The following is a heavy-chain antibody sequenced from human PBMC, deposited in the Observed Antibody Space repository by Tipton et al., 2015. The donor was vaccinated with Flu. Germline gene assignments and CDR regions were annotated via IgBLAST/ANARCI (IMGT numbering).Heavy chain of an antibody. CDR3: AKGLSSGWHAYYYYYGMDV. CDR1: GFTFDDYA. V-gene: IGHV3-9*01. CDR2: ISWNSGSI. Sequence: AVSGFTFDDYAMHWVRQAPGKGLEWVSGISWNSGSIGYADSVKGRFTISRDNAKNSLYLQMNSLRAEDTALYYCAKGLSSGWHAYYYYYGMDVWGQGTTVTVSS. D-gene: IGHD6-19*01. J-gene: IGHJ6*02.